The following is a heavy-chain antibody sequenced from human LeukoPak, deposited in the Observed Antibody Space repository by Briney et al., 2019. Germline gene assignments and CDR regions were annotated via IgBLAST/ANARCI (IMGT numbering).Heavy chain of an antibody. V-gene: IGHV3-7*01. Sequence: GGSLRLSCAASGFTFSGHWMSWVRQAPGKGLEWVANINQGGSDKYYVDSVKGRFTISRDNANNLLYLQMNSLRGEDTAVYYCTRDRSRAEDDWGQGTLVTVCS. J-gene: IGHJ4*02. CDR2: INQGGSDK. CDR1: GFTFSGHW. D-gene: IGHD1-14*01. CDR3: TRDRSRAEDD.